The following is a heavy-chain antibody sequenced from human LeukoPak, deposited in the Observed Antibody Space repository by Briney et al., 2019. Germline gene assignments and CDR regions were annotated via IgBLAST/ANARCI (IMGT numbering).Heavy chain of an antibody. J-gene: IGHJ6*03. CDR3: ARLRTTWSDYYYYYYMDV. CDR1: GYTFTKYA. D-gene: IGHD1-1*01. V-gene: IGHV7-4-1*02. Sequence: ASVKVSCKTSGYTFTKYAINWVRQAPGQGLKWMGWINTNTGNPTYAQGFTGRFVFSLDTSVSTAYLQISSLKAEDTAVYYCARLRTTWSDYYYYYYMDVWGKGTTVTVSS. CDR2: INTNTGNP.